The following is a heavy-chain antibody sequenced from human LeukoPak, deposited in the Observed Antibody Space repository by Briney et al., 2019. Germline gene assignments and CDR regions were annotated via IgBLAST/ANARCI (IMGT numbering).Heavy chain of an antibody. CDR1: GFTFSSYS. J-gene: IGHJ1*01. CDR2: ISSSSSYI. V-gene: IGHV3-21*01. D-gene: IGHD2-2*01. CDR3: ARDLSCSSTSCYAEYFQH. Sequence: GGSLRLSCAASGFTFSSYSMNWVRQAPGEGLEWVSSISSSSSYIYYADSVKGRFTISRDNAKNSLYLQMNSLRAEDTAVYYCARDLSCSSTSCYAEYFQHWGQGTLVTVSS.